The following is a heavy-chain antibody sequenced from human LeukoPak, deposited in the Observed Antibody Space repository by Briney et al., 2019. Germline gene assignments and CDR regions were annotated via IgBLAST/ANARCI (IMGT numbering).Heavy chain of an antibody. CDR3: ARSGSTGSARGNWFDP. J-gene: IGHJ5*02. CDR1: GFTFNIYA. V-gene: IGHV3-21*01. CDR2: ISSSSSYI. D-gene: IGHD1-26*01. Sequence: GGSLRLSCAASGFTFNIYAMSWVRQAPGKGLEWVSSISSSSSYIYYPDSLKGRLSISRDNAKNSLYLQMNSLRAEDTAVYYCARSGSTGSARGNWFDPWGQGTLVTVPS.